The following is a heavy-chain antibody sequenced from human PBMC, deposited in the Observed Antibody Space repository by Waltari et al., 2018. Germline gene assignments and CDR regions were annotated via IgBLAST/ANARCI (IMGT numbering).Heavy chain of an antibody. Sequence: EVQLVESGGGLVQPGRSLRLPCRSSGFRFGDYAMSWVRQAPGKGLEWVGFIKSGTYGGTREYAASVRGRFSISRDDSNSIAYLQMDSLQIEDTAVYYCSKWNSLLGTYFDFWGQGTLVTVSS. CDR1: GFRFGDYA. CDR2: IKSGTYGGTR. J-gene: IGHJ4*02. CDR3: SKWNSLLGTYFDF. V-gene: IGHV3-49*04. D-gene: IGHD3-16*01.